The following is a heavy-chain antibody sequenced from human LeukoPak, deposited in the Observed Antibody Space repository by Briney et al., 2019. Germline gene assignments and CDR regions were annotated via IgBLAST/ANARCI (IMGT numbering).Heavy chain of an antibody. J-gene: IGHJ5*02. CDR3: ARERAAAGTNWFDP. CDR2: INPNSGGT. D-gene: IGHD6-13*01. CDR1: GYTFTGYY. Sequence: VASVKVSCKASGYTFTGYYMHWVRQAPGQGLEWMGWINPNSGGTNYAQKFQGWVTMTRDTSISTAYIELSRLRSDDTAVYYCARERAAAGTNWFDPWGQGTLVTVSS. V-gene: IGHV1-2*04.